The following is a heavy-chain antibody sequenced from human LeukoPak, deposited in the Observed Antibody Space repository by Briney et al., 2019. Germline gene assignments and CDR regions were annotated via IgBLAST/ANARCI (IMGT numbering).Heavy chain of an antibody. V-gene: IGHV1-46*01. Sequence: ASVKVSCKASGYTFTSYYMHWVRQAPGQGLEWMGIINPSGGSTSYAQKFQGRVTMTRDTSTSTVYMELSSLRSEDTAVYYCARGGRVWFGELSGIDYWGQGTLVTVSS. J-gene: IGHJ4*02. CDR1: GYTFTSYY. CDR2: INPSGGST. D-gene: IGHD3-10*01. CDR3: ARGGRVWFGELSGIDY.